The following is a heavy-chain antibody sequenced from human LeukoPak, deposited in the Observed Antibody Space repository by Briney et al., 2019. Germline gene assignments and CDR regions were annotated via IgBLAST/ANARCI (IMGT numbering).Heavy chain of an antibody. D-gene: IGHD3-22*01. J-gene: IGHJ4*02. V-gene: IGHV3-23*01. CDR1: GFTFSSYA. CDR2: ISGSGGST. Sequence: PGGSLRLSCAASGFTFSSYAMSWVRQAPGKGLEWVSAISGSGGSTYYADSVKGRFTVSRDNSKNTLYLQMNSLRAEDTAVYYCAKRGYYDGSGYFFFTDWGQGTLVTASS. CDR3: AKRGYYDGSGYFFFTD.